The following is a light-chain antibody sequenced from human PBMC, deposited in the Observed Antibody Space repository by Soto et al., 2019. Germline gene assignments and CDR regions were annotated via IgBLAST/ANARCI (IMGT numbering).Light chain of an antibody. Sequence: EIVLTQSPATLSSSPGERATLSCRASQGVSINLAWYQQKPGQAPRLLIYDASNRPTGIPARFTGSGSGTEFTLTISSLQSEDFAVYYCQQYNNWPPWTFGQGTKVDIK. CDR2: DAS. CDR1: QGVSIN. J-gene: IGKJ1*01. V-gene: IGKV3D-15*01. CDR3: QQYNNWPPWT.